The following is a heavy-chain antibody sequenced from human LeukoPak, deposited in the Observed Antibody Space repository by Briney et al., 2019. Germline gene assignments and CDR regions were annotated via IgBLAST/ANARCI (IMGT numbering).Heavy chain of an antibody. D-gene: IGHD3-22*01. V-gene: IGHV4-39*01. Sequence: PSETLSLTCTVSGGSISSSSYYWGWIRQPPGKGLDWIGSIYYSGSTYYNPSLKSRVTISVDTSKNQFSLKLSSVTAADTAVYHCARQSITMIVVVPGWFDPWGQGTLVTVSS. CDR1: GGSISSSSYY. J-gene: IGHJ5*02. CDR2: IYYSGST. CDR3: ARQSITMIVVVPGWFDP.